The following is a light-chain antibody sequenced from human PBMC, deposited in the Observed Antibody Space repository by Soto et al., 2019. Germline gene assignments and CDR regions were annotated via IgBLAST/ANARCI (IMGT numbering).Light chain of an antibody. CDR2: DAS. Sequence: EIVLTQSPATLSLSPGERATLSCRASQSVGSSLAWYQQKPGQAPRLLIYDASDRATGIPARFSGSGSGTDFTLTISSLDPEDFAIHYCQQRSNWPPISFGQGTKLEIK. V-gene: IGKV3-11*01. CDR3: QQRSNWPPIS. CDR1: QSVGSS. J-gene: IGKJ2*01.